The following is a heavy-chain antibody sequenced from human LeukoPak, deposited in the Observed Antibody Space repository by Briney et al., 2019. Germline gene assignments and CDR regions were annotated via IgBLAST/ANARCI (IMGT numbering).Heavy chain of an antibody. CDR1: GGSFSGYY. V-gene: IGHV4-34*01. D-gene: IGHD3-10*02. CDR3: ARHPLKPYVSDWFDP. Sequence: SETLSLTCAVYGGSFSGYYWSWIRQPPGKGLEWIGSIYYSGSTYYNASLKSRVTISADTSKDQFSLKLSSVTAADTAVYYCARHPLKPYVSDWFDPWGQGTLVTVSS. CDR2: IYYSGST. J-gene: IGHJ5*02.